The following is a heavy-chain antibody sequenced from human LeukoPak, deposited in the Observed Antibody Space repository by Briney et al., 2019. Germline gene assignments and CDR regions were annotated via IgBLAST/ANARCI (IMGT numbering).Heavy chain of an antibody. CDR3: ARQLPFGGSFYYGLDV. CDR1: DASISSSRFY. J-gene: IGHJ6*02. Sequence: SETLSLTCDVSDASISSSRFYWGWIRQPPGKGLEWIGSVSYSGGTYYNSSLKSRVTISVDMSKNQFSLRLTSVTAADTAVYYCARQLPFGGSFYYGLDVWGQGTTVTVSS. V-gene: IGHV4-39*01. CDR2: VSYSGGT. D-gene: IGHD2-15*01.